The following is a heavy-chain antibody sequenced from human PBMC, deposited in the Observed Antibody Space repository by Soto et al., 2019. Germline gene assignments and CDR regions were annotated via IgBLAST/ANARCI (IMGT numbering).Heavy chain of an antibody. CDR3: ERVPNSGAYYDSSGYPLSNYGMDV. Sequence: PGGSLRLSCAASGFTFSSYAMSWVRQAPEKGLEWVSAISGSGGSTYYADSVKGRFTISRDNSKNTLYLQMNSLRAEDTAVYYCERVPNSGAYYDSSGYPLSNYGMDVWGQGTTVTVSS. CDR2: ISGSGGST. V-gene: IGHV3-23*01. D-gene: IGHD3-22*01. J-gene: IGHJ6*02. CDR1: GFTFSSYA.